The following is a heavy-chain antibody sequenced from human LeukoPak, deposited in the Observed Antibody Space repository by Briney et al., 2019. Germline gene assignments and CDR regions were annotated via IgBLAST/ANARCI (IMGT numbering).Heavy chain of an antibody. Sequence: RGSLRLSCAASGFTFSDYDMSWVRQAPGKGLEWVSSMTTTSSYMYYADSVKGRFTISRDNAKNSLYLQMDSLRAEDTALYFCARLIGLTIAAAATDYWGQGALVTVSS. V-gene: IGHV3-21*01. CDR3: ARLIGLTIAAAATDY. CDR1: GFTFSDYD. J-gene: IGHJ4*02. CDR2: MTTTSSYM. D-gene: IGHD6-13*01.